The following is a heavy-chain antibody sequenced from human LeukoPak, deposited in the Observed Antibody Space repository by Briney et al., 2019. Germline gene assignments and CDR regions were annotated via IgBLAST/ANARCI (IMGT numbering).Heavy chain of an antibody. J-gene: IGHJ3*02. CDR3: ARHSVSHRSPSDPFNI. D-gene: IGHD5/OR15-5a*01. CDR1: GYNFTSHW. Sequence: GESLKISCKDSGYNFTSHWIGWVRQMPGKGLEWMGIIYPGDSHTRDSPSFEGQVTVSVDKSISTAYLQWSSLKASDTAMYYCARHSVSHRSPSDPFNIWGQGTMVTVSS. CDR2: IYPGDSHT. V-gene: IGHV5-51*01.